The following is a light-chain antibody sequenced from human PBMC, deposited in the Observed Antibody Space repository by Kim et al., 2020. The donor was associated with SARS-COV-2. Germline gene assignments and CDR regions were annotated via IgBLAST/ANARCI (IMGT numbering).Light chain of an antibody. CDR3: QQYNSYPVD. Sequence: DIQMTQSPSTLSASVGDRVTITCRASQSISSWLAWYQQKPGKAPKLLIYKASSLESGVPSRFSGSGSGTEFTLTISSLQPDDFATYYCQQYNSYPVDFGQGTKLEI. CDR2: KAS. CDR1: QSISSW. V-gene: IGKV1-5*03. J-gene: IGKJ2*01.